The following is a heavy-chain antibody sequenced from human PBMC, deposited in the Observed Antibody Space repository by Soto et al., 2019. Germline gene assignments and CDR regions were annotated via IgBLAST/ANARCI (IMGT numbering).Heavy chain of an antibody. J-gene: IGHJ6*03. V-gene: IGHV1-8*01. CDR2: MNPNTGNT. D-gene: IGHD6-25*01. CDR1: GYTFTNYN. CDR3: AREAASDPSFYYHYMDV. Sequence: QEQLVQSGAEVKKPGAPVKVSCKASGYTFTNYNINWVRQATGQGLEWMGWMNPNTGNTGYAEKFQGRVTMTRNSSINTAYMELSGLRSDATAVYYCAREAASDPSFYYHYMDVWGKGTTVTVS.